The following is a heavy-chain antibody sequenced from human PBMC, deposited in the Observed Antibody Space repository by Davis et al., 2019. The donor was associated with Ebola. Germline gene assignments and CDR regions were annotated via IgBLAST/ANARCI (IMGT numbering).Heavy chain of an antibody. V-gene: IGHV1-46*01. D-gene: IGHD3-10*01. J-gene: IGHJ4*02. CDR3: ASGEFVDF. Sequence: ASVQVSCKASGYTFTDYLMHWVRQAPGQGLECMGLINPSIGNTSLAQKFQGRVTLTRDTSTSTVHMDLSSLNSEDTAIYYCASGEFVDFWGQGTLVTVSS. CDR1: GYTFTDYL. CDR2: INPSIGNT.